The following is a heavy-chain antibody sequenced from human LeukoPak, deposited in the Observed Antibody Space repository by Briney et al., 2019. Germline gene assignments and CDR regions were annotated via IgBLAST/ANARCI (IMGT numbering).Heavy chain of an antibody. J-gene: IGHJ3*02. CDR1: GGSLSSYY. D-gene: IGHD6-13*01. CDR2: IYPSGST. CDR3: ARLGGSSRYFDAFDI. V-gene: IGHV4-4*09. Sequence: SETLSLTCTVSGGSLSSYYWSWIRQPPGKGLEWIGYIYPSGSTNYNPSLKSRVTISVDTSKNQFSLKLSSVTAADTAVYYCARLGGSSRYFDAFDIWGQGTMVTVSS.